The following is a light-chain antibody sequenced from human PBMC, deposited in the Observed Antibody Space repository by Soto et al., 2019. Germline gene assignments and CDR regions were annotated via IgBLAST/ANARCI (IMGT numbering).Light chain of an antibody. CDR3: THNNSTPRT. CDR1: QSISSY. Sequence: DIQMTQSPSSLSASVGDRVTITCRASQSISSYLNWYQQKPGKAPKLLIYAASSLQSGVPSRFSGSGSGTDFTLTISSLQPEDFATDYWTHNNSTPRTFDAVTKVDIK. CDR2: AAS. J-gene: IGKJ4*02. V-gene: IGKV1-39*01.